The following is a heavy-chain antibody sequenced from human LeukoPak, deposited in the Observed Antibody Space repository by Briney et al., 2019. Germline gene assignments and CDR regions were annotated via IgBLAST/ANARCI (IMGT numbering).Heavy chain of an antibody. V-gene: IGHV4-34*01. J-gene: IGHJ5*02. CDR2: INQSGSI. CDR1: GESFSGDY. D-gene: IGHD5-24*01. Sequence: SETLSLTCVVYGESFSGDYWSWIRQPPGKGLEWIGEINQSGSINYILYLKSRVTISVETSKNQCSLKLISVTAADTAVYYCARGRWLQYETWGQGTLVTVSS. CDR3: ARGRWLQYET.